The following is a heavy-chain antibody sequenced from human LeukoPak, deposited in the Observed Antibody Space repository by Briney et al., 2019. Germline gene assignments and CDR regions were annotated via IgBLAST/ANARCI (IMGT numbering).Heavy chain of an antibody. J-gene: IGHJ5*02. Sequence: GGSLRLSCAASGFTFSSYSMNWVRQAPGKGLEWVSSISSSSSNIYYADSVKGRFTISRDNAKNTLYLQMNSLRTEDTAVYYCARDPLDSSGLMNWFDPWGQGTLVTVSS. D-gene: IGHD3-22*01. V-gene: IGHV3-21*01. CDR2: ISSSSSNI. CDR1: GFTFSSYS. CDR3: ARDPLDSSGLMNWFDP.